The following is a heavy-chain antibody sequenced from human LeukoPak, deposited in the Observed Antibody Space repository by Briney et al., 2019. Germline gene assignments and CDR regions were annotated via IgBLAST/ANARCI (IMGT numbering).Heavy chain of an antibody. Sequence: GGSLRLACAASGFTFSDHYMDWVRQAPGKGLEWVGRSRAKIDSYTTEYAASVKGRFTISRDESENTLYLHMNSLKTEDTAVYYCVREYYYDFPQWGQGTLVTVSS. J-gene: IGHJ4*02. CDR3: VREYYYDFPQ. CDR1: GFTFSDHY. D-gene: IGHD3-3*01. V-gene: IGHV3-72*01. CDR2: SRAKIDSYTT.